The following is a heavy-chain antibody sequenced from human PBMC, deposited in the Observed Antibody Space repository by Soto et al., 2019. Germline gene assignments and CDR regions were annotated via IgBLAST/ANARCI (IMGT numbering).Heavy chain of an antibody. Sequence: GGSLRLSCAASGFAFSSYAMSWVRQAPGKGLEWVSAISGRGGSTYYADSVKGRFTISRDNSKNTLYLQMNSLRAEDTAVYYCAKELLGAAAATGVSYFDYWGQGTLVTVSS. CDR1: GFAFSSYA. D-gene: IGHD6-13*01. CDR2: ISGRGGST. V-gene: IGHV3-23*01. CDR3: AKELLGAAAATGVSYFDY. J-gene: IGHJ4*02.